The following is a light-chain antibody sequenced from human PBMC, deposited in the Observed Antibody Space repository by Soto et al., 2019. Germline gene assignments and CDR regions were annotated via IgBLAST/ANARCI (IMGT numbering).Light chain of an antibody. CDR2: RAS. CDR1: QSVSSSY. Sequence: EIVLTQSPGTLSLSPGGRATLSCRASQSVSSSYLAWYQHKSGQAPRLLIYRASTRATGIPTRFSGSGSGTEFTLTISSLQSEDFAIYYCQQYNNWPPITFGGGTKVDIK. J-gene: IGKJ4*01. CDR3: QQYNNWPPIT. V-gene: IGKV3-15*01.